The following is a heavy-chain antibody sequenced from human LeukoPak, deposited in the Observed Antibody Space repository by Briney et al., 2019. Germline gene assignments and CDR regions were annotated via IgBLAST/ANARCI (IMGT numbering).Heavy chain of an antibody. J-gene: IGHJ4*02. CDR3: VRARAGGLDY. V-gene: IGHV3-30*04. Sequence: PERSLRLSCAASGFTFRHYAAHWVRQAPGRGLEWVAVLSFDGAHKYYAESVKGRFTISKDNSNNTLFLQMDSLRLEDTALYYCVRARAGGLDYWGQGTLVTVSS. CDR2: LSFDGAHK. D-gene: IGHD3-16*01. CDR1: GFTFRHYA.